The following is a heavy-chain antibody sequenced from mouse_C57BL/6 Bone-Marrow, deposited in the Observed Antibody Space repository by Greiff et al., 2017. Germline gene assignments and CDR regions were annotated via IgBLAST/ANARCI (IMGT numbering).Heavy chain of an antibody. Sequence: EVKVVESGGGLVKPGGSLKLSCESNEYEFPSHDMSWVRKTPEKRLELVAAINSDGGSTYYPDTMERRFIISRDNTKKTLYLQMSSLRSEDTALYYCARDSSGYRFAYWGQGTLVTVSA. J-gene: IGHJ3*01. V-gene: IGHV5-2*01. CDR3: ARDSSGYRFAY. CDR1: EYEFPSHD. CDR2: INSDGGST. D-gene: IGHD3-2*02.